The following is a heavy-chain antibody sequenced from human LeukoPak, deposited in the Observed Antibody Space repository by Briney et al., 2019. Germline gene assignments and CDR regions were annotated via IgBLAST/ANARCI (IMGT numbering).Heavy chain of an antibody. CDR1: GCTFTSYG. V-gene: IGHV1-18*01. CDR2: ISAYNGNT. J-gene: IGHJ4*02. Sequence: GASVKVSCKASGCTFTSYGISWVRQAPGQGLEWMGWISAYNGNTNYAQKLQGRVTMTTDTSTSTAYMELRSLRSDDTAVYYCARDFRLTVRGVILDYWGQGTLVTVSS. CDR3: ARDFRLTVRGVILDY. D-gene: IGHD3-10*01.